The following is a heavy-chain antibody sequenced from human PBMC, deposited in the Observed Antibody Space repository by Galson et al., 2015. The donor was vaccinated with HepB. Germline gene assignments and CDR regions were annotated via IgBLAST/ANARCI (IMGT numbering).Heavy chain of an antibody. CDR3: ASRTVTTGGYFDY. Sequence: TLSLTCTVSGGSISSGGYYWSWIRQHPGKGPEWIGYIYYSGSTYYNPSLKSRVTISVDTSKNQFSLKLSSVTAADTAVYYCASRTVTTGGYFDYWGQGTLVTVSS. D-gene: IGHD4-17*01. CDR1: GGSISSGGYY. V-gene: IGHV4-31*03. CDR2: IYYSGST. J-gene: IGHJ4*02.